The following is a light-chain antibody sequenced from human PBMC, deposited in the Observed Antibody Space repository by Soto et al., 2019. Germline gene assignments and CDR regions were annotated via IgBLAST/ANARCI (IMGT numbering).Light chain of an antibody. CDR1: SSDVGRYNY. CDR2: DVS. V-gene: IGLV2-14*01. J-gene: IGLJ1*01. Sequence: QSALTQPASVSGSPGQSITISCTGTSSDVGRYNYVSWYQHHPGKAPKLMIYDVSTRPSGVSNRFSGSKSGNTASLTISGLQAEDEADYYCSSYTTSTTDVFGTGTKVTVL. CDR3: SSYTTSTTDV.